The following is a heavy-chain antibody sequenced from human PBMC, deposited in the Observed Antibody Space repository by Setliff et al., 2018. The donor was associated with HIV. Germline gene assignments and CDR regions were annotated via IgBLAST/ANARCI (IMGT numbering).Heavy chain of an antibody. D-gene: IGHD1-26*01. CDR1: GYTSTGYY. CDR2: INLNSGGT. Sequence: ASVKVSCKASGYTSTGYYVHWVRQAPGQGLEWMGRINLNSGGTTYAQRFQGRVTMTGDTSTNTLYMELSSLRSEDTAVYYCARGWEGGMDYWGQGTLVTVSS. J-gene: IGHJ4*02. CDR3: ARGWEGGMDY. V-gene: IGHV1-2*06.